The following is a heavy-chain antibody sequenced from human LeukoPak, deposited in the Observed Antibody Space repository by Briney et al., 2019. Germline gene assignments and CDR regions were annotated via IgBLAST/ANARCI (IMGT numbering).Heavy chain of an antibody. CDR1: GGTFSSYA. V-gene: IGHV1-69*05. D-gene: IGHD2-2*02. Sequence: SVKVSCKASGGTFSSYAVSWVRQAPGQGLEWMGGTIPIFGTANYAQKFQGRVTIATDESTSTAYMELSSLRSEDTAVYYCARGLGYCSSTSCYISNWFDPWGQGSLVTVSS. J-gene: IGHJ5*02. CDR3: ARGLGYCSSTSCYISNWFDP. CDR2: TIPIFGTA.